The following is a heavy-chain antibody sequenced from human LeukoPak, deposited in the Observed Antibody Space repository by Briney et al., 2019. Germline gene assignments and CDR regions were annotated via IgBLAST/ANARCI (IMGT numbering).Heavy chain of an antibody. CDR2: IKQDGSEK. V-gene: IGHV3-7*01. Sequence: GGSLRLSCAASGFTFSSYWMSWVRQAPGKGLEWLANIKQDGSEKYYVDSVKGRFTISRDNAKNSLYLQMNSLRAEDTAVYYCARGQVLRYFDWLHFDYWGQGTLVTVSS. CDR1: GFTFSSYW. J-gene: IGHJ4*02. D-gene: IGHD3-9*01. CDR3: ARGQVLRYFDWLHFDY.